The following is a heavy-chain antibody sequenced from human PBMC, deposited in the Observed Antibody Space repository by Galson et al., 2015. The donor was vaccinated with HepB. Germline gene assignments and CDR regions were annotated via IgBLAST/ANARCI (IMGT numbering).Heavy chain of an antibody. Sequence: SLRLSCAASGFTFSSYAMSWVRQAPGKGLEWVSAISGSGGSTYYADSVKGRFTISRDNSKNTLYLQMNSLRAEDTAVYYCAKDIVVVIAKNWYFDLWGRGTLVTVSS. CDR3: AKDIVVVIAKNWYFDL. CDR2: ISGSGGST. D-gene: IGHD2-21*01. J-gene: IGHJ2*01. CDR1: GFTFSSYA. V-gene: IGHV3-23*01.